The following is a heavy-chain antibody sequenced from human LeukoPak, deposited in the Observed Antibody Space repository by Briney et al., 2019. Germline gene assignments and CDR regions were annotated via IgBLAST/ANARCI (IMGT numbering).Heavy chain of an antibody. CDR1: GFIFSSYG. J-gene: IGHJ4*02. CDR2: IRYDGSNK. CDR3: AREYYDSSGCDFDY. V-gene: IGHV3-30*02. D-gene: IGHD3-22*01. Sequence: GGSLRLSCAASGFIFSSYGMHWVRQAPGKGLEWVAFIRYDGSNKYYADSVKGRFTISRDNSKNTLYLQMNSLRAEDTAVYYCAREYYDSSGCDFDYWGQGTLVTVSS.